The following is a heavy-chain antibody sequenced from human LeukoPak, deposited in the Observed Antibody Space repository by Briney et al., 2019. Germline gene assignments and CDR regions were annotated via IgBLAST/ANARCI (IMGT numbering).Heavy chain of an antibody. J-gene: IGHJ4*02. CDR3: ARGGLETEDLDY. D-gene: IGHD5-24*01. CDR2: IYHSGST. V-gene: IGHV4-38-2*02. Sequence: SETLSLTCTVSGYSISSGYYWGWIRQPPGKGLEWIGSIYHSGSTYYNPSLKSRVTISVDTSRNQFSLKLSSVTAADTAVYYCARGGLETEDLDYWGQGTLVTVSS. CDR1: GYSISSGYY.